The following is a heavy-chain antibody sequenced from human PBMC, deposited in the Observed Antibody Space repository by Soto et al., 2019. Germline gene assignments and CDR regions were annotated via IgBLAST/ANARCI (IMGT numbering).Heavy chain of an antibody. Sequence: PSGTLSLTCAVYGGSFSGYYWSWIRQPPGKGLEWIGEINHSGNTNYNPSLKSRVTISVDASSSQFSMTLSSVTAADRAVYYCARGRYHTSSGHYSGGWYYFDLWGRGTLVTVSS. CDR2: INHSGNT. CDR1: GGSFSGYY. V-gene: IGHV4-34*01. J-gene: IGHJ4*02. D-gene: IGHD3-22*01. CDR3: ARGRYHTSSGHYSGGWYYFDL.